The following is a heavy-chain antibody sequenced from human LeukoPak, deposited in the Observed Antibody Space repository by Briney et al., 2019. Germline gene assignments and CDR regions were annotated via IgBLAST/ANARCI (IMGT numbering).Heavy chain of an antibody. CDR3: ARRNHYYYYGMDV. CDR1: GYTFTSYG. J-gene: IGHJ6*02. CDR2: ISAYNGNT. V-gene: IGHV1-18*01. Sequence: PSVKLSCNASGYTFTSYGIRCVRQSPGQPLHWIGWISAYNGNTNYAQKLQGRVTMTTDTSTSTAYMELRSLRSDDTAVYYCARRNHYYYYGMDVWGQGTTVTVSS.